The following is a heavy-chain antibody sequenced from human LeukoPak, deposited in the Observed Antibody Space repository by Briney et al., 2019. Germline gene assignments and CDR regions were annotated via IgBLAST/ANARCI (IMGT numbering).Heavy chain of an antibody. D-gene: IGHD3-22*01. CDR3: ARLPLHYYYDSSGHYYDY. V-gene: IGHV5-51*01. CDR2: IYPGDSDT. J-gene: IGHJ4*02. CDR1: GYSFTSYW. Sequence: GESLKISCKGSGYSFTSYWIGWVRQMPGKGLEWMGIIYPGDSDTRYSPSFQGQVTISADKSISTAYLQWSSLKASDTAMYYCARLPLHYYYDSSGHYYDYWGQGTLVTVSS.